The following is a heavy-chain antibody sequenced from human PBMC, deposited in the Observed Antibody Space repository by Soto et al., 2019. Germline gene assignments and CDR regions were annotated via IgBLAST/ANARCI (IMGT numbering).Heavy chain of an antibody. D-gene: IGHD6-19*01. CDR1: GFTFDDYA. V-gene: IGHV3-43D*04. CDR3: AKDIIPWGGWTFYYGMDV. J-gene: IGHJ6*02. Sequence: GGSLRLSCAASGFTFDDYAMHWVRQAPGKGLEWVSLISWDGGSTYYADSVKGRFTISRDNSKNSLYLQMNSLRAEDTALYYCAKDIIPWGGWTFYYGMDVWGQGTTVTVSS. CDR2: ISWDGGST.